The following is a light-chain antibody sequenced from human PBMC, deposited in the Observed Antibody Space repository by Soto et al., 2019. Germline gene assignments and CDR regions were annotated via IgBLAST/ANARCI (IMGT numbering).Light chain of an antibody. CDR3: SSYVGDSAYA. V-gene: IGLV2-23*01. J-gene: IGLJ1*01. Sequence: QSALTQPASVSGSPGQSITISCTGTSSDVGGYNYVSWYQQHPGKAPKLMIYEGSKRPSGVSIRFSGSKSGNTASLTISGLQAEDEADYFCSSYVGDSAYAFGTGTKLTVL. CDR1: SSDVGGYNY. CDR2: EGS.